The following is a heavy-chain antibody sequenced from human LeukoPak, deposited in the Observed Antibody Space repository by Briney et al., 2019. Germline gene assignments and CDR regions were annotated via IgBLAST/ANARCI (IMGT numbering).Heavy chain of an antibody. V-gene: IGHV3-72*01. Sequence: PGGSLRLSCAASGFTFSDHYMDWVSQAPRKGLEWVGRSSNKANSYTTEYAASVKGRFTISRDDSKNSLYLQMNSLKTEDTAVYYCARDRGNYFDYWGQGTLVTVSS. J-gene: IGHJ4*02. CDR2: SSNKANSYTT. CDR3: ARDRGNYFDY. CDR1: GFTFSDHY.